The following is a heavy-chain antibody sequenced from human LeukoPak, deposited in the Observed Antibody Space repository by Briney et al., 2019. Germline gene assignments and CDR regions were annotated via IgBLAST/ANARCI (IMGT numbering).Heavy chain of an antibody. CDR3: ARWGTALDGFDY. Sequence: GRSLRLSCAASGFTFFTYGMHWVRQAPGKGLEWVAVIWYDGSNKYYGDSVKGRFTISRDNSKNTLYLRMSSLRAEDTAVYYCARWGTALDGFDYWGQGTLVTVAS. D-gene: IGHD5-18*01. V-gene: IGHV3-33*01. J-gene: IGHJ4*02. CDR2: IWYDGSNK. CDR1: GFTFFTYG.